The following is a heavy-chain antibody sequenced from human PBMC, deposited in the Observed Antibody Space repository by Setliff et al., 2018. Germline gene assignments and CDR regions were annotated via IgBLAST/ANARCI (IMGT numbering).Heavy chain of an antibody. CDR3: ARDMIVDFIRGGGWFDP. Sequence: GASVKVSCKASGGTFSSYAVSWVRQAPGQGLEWMGGIIPIFGTANYAQKFQGRVTITADESTSTAYMELSSLRSEDTAVYYCARDMIVDFIRGGGWFDPWGQGTPVTVSS. CDR2: IIPIFGTA. D-gene: IGHD3-22*01. V-gene: IGHV1-69*13. J-gene: IGHJ5*02. CDR1: GGTFSSYA.